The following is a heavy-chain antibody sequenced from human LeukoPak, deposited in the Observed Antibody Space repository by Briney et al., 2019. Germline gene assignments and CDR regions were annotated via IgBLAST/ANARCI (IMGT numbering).Heavy chain of an antibody. CDR3: ARESSIAAAGRGVDY. D-gene: IGHD6-13*01. CDR1: GGSISSYY. CDR2: IYYSGST. J-gene: IGHJ4*02. V-gene: IGHV4-59*01. Sequence: SETLSLTCTVSGGSISSYYWSWIRQPPGKGLEWIGYIYYSGSTNYNPSLKSRVTISVDTSKNQFSLKLSSVTAADTAVYYCARESSIAAAGRGVDYWGQGTLVTVSS.